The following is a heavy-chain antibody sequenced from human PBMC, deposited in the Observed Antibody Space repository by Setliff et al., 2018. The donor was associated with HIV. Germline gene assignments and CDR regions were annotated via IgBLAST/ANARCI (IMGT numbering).Heavy chain of an antibody. Sequence: SVKVSCKDSGGTFSNYAISWVRQAPGQGLEWMGGIIPIFGTANYAQKFQGRVRFSAVEPTSTAYMELSSLKSEDTAVYYCARGGGITMVRRPPTYYYYMDVWGTGTTVTVSS. J-gene: IGHJ6*03. CDR1: GGTFSNYA. V-gene: IGHV1-69*13. CDR3: ARGGGITMVRRPPTYYYYMDV. CDR2: IIPIFGTA. D-gene: IGHD3-10*01.